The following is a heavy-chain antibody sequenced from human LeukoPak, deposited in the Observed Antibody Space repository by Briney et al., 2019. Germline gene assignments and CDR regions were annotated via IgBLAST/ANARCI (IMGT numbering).Heavy chain of an antibody. V-gene: IGHV1-2*02. D-gene: IGHD4-17*01. J-gene: IGHJ3*02. CDR2: INPNSGGT. CDR3: ARDPRHYGDARGDAFDI. CDR1: GYTFTGYY. Sequence: GASVKVSCKASGYTFTGYYMHWVRQAPGQGLEWMGWINPNSGGTNYAQKFQGRVTMTRDTSISTAYMELSRLRSDDTAVYYCARDPRHYGDARGDAFDIWGQGTMVTVSS.